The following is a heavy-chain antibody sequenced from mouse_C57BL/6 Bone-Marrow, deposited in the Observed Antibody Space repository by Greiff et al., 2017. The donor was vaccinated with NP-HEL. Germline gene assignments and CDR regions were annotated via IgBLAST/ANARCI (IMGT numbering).Heavy chain of an antibody. D-gene: IGHD4-1*01. CDR1: GYAFSSSW. CDR3: ARKRTGRGPFDY. CDR2: IYPGDGDT. J-gene: IGHJ2*01. Sequence: QVQLKQSGPELVKPGASVKISCKASGYAFSSSWMNWVKQRPGKGLEWIGRIYPGDGDTNYNGKFKGKATLTADKSSSTAYMQLSSLTSEDSAVYFCARKRTGRGPFDYWGQGTTLTVSS. V-gene: IGHV1-82*01.